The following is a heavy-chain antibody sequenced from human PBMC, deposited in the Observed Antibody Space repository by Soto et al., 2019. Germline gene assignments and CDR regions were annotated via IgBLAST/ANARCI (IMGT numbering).Heavy chain of an antibody. D-gene: IGHD6-13*01. V-gene: IGHV3-48*01. CDR1: GFTFSSYS. J-gene: IGHJ6*02. CDR2: ISSSSSTI. Sequence: GGSLRLSCAASGFTFSSYSMNWVRQAPGKGLEWVSYISSSSSTIYYADSVKGRFTISRDNAKNSLYLQMNSLRVEDTAVYYCVRAEAAAGRALDVWGQGTPVTVS. CDR3: VRAEAAAGRALDV.